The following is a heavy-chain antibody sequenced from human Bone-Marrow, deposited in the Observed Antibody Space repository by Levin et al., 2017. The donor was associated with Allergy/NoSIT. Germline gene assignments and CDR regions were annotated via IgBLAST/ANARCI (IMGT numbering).Heavy chain of an antibody. CDR3: SAGGELIWFDP. Sequence: RASEVSCKVSGYTLTELSMHWVRQAPGKGLEWMGGFDPEDGETIYAQKFQGRVTLTEDTSTDTAYMELSSLSFEDTAVYYCSAGGELIWFDPWGQGTLVTDSS. J-gene: IGHJ5*02. V-gene: IGHV1-24*01. CDR2: FDPEDGET. CDR1: GYTLTELS. D-gene: IGHD3-10*01.